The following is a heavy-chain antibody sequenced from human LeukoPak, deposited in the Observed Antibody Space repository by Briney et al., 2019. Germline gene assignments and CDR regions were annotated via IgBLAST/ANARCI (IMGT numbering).Heavy chain of an antibody. Sequence: TGGSLRLSCAASGFTFSSYSMNWVRQAPGKGLAWVSSISSSSSYIYYADSVKGRFTISRDNAKNSLYLQMNSLRAEDTAVYYCARDLKIFGVVTPIDYWGQGTLVTVSS. J-gene: IGHJ4*02. D-gene: IGHD3-3*01. V-gene: IGHV3-21*01. CDR1: GFTFSSYS. CDR2: ISSSSSYI. CDR3: ARDLKIFGVVTPIDY.